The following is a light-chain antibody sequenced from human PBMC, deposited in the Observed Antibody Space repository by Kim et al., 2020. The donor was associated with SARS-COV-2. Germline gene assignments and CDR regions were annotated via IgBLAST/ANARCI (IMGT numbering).Light chain of an antibody. V-gene: IGLV2-11*01. J-gene: IGLJ1*01. CDR2: DVT. CDR1: SSDVGVYNY. Sequence: QSVTISCNGTSSDVGVYNYVSWYQQHPGKAPKLMIYDVTKRPSGVPDRFSGSKSGNTASLTISGLQAEDEADYYCCSYAGSYTNYVFGTGTKVTVL. CDR3: CSYAGSYTNYV.